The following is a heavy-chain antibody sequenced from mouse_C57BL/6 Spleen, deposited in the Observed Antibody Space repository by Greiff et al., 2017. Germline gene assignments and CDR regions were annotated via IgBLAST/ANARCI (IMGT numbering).Heavy chain of an antibody. CDR3: ARENGYWVMDY. CDR2: INPNNGGT. Sequence: EVQLQQSGPELVKPGASVKMSCKASGYTFTDYNMHWVQQSHGKSLEWIGYINPNNGGTSYNQTFKGKATLTVNKSSSTAYMELRSLTSEDSAVYYCARENGYWVMDYWGQGTSVTVSS. J-gene: IGHJ4*01. D-gene: IGHD2-3*01. V-gene: IGHV1-22*01. CDR1: GYTFTDYN.